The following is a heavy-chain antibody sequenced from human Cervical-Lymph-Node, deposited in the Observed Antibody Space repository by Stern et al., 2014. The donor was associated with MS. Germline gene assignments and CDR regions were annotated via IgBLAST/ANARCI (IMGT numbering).Heavy chain of an antibody. Sequence: MQLVQSGGGLVKPGESLRLSCDASGFTFSHYSIHWVRQAPGKGLEWISSISNNSTHTYYADSVECRFTISRDSAKDSVSLHMVSLRAEDTAVYYCARARVGDYARSPHLDFWGQGTLVTVSS. D-gene: IGHD3/OR15-3a*01. CDR2: ISNNSTHT. V-gene: IGHV3-21*01. CDR1: GFTFSHYS. CDR3: ARARVGDYARSPHLDF. J-gene: IGHJ4*02.